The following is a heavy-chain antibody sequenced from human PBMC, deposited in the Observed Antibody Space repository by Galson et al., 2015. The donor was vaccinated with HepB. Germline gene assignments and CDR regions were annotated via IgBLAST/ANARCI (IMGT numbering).Heavy chain of an antibody. CDR1: GDSVSSNSAA. Sequence: CAISGDSVSSNSAAWNWIRQSPSRGLEWLGRTYYRSKWYNDYAVSVKSRITINPDTSKNQFSLQLNSVTPEDTAVYYCARSITLIEMATISDYFDYWGQGTLVTVSS. V-gene: IGHV6-1*01. CDR3: ARSITLIEMATISDYFDY. CDR2: TYYRSKWYN. J-gene: IGHJ4*02. D-gene: IGHD5-24*01.